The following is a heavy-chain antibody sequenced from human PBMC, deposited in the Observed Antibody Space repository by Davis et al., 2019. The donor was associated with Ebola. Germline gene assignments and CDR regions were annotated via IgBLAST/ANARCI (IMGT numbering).Heavy chain of an antibody. V-gene: IGHV4-34*01. D-gene: IGHD1-26*01. Sequence: MPSETLSLTCAVYGGSFSGYYCGCTRQLLGKGLEWIGEINHSGSTNYNPSLKSRVAISVETSKNQFSLKLSSVTAADTAVYYCARGGGKIVGATYFDYWGQGTLVTGSS. CDR3: ARGGGKIVGATYFDY. CDR2: INHSGST. CDR1: GGSFSGYY. J-gene: IGHJ4*02.